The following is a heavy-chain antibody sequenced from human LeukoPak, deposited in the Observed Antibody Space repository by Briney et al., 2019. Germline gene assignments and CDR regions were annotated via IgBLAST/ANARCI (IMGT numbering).Heavy chain of an antibody. CDR1: GGSISSYY. CDR3: AITGAFDI. CDR2: IYYSGST. J-gene: IGHJ3*02. D-gene: IGHD1-14*01. V-gene: IGHV4-59*12. Sequence: SETLSLTCTVSGGSISSYYWSWIRQPPGKGLEWIGYIYYSGSTNYNPSLKSRVTISVDTSKNQFSLKLSSVTAADTAVYYCAITGAFDIWGQGTMVTVSS.